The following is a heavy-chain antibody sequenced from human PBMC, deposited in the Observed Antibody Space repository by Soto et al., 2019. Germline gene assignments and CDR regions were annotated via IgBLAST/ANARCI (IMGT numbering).Heavy chain of an antibody. Sequence: EVQLLESGGGLVQPGGSRGPPGVGPGFPFINYAMNWSGQPPGKGLEWVSTISGGGARAFDADTVKGRFTISRDNSKNTVNLQMNSLRADDTAVYYCARKVLGSTSRPDWWYFDLWGRGTLVTVSS. CDR3: ARKVLGSTSRPDWWYFDL. CDR1: GFPFINYA. J-gene: IGHJ2*01. CDR2: ISGGGARA. V-gene: IGHV3-23*01. D-gene: IGHD2-2*01.